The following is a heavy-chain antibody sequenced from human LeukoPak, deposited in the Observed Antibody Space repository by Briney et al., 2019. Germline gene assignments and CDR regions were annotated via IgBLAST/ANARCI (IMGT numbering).Heavy chain of an antibody. V-gene: IGHV3-74*01. Sequence: GGSLRLSCAASGFTFSSYWMHWVRQAPGKGLVWVSRINSDGSSTSYADSVKGRFTISRDSSKNTLYLQMNSLRAGDAAVYYCAKAPVTTCSGAYCYPFDYWSQGTLVTVSS. J-gene: IGHJ4*02. D-gene: IGHD2-15*01. CDR3: AKAPVTTCSGAYCYPFDY. CDR2: INSDGSST. CDR1: GFTFSSYW.